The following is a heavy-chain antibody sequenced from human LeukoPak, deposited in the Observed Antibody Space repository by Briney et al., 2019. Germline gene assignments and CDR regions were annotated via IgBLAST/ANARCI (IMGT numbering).Heavy chain of an antibody. CDR1: GFTFSNYW. V-gene: IGHV3-7*01. D-gene: IGHD3-3*01. Sequence: GGSLRLSCAASGFTFSNYWMSWVRQAPGKGLEWVANIKQGGSDKYYVDSVKGRFAVSRDNAKNSLYLQMNSLRAEDTAVYYCARAQSGFWSGYCFDYWGQGTLVTVSS. J-gene: IGHJ4*02. CDR2: IKQGGSDK. CDR3: ARAQSGFWSGYCFDY.